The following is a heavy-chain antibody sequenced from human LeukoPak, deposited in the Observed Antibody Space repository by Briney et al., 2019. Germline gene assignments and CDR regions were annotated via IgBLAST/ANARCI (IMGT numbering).Heavy chain of an antibody. CDR1: GYSFTNYW. V-gene: IGHV5-51*01. D-gene: IGHD5-24*01. J-gene: IGHJ4*02. CDR3: ARYPTRRDGYNPVFDY. Sequence: GESLKISCKGSGYSFTNYWIVWVRQMPGKGLEWMGIICPGDSDTKYSPSFQGQVTISADKSISTAYLQWSSLKASDTAMYYCARYPTRRDGYNPVFDYWGQGTLVTVSS. CDR2: ICPGDSDT.